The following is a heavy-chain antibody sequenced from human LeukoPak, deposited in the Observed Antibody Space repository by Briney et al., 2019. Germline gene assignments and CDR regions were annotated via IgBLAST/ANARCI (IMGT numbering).Heavy chain of an antibody. J-gene: IGHJ4*02. V-gene: IGHV4-59*01. CDR3: ARDIAAAGLDY. CDR2: IYYSGST. Sequence: SETLSLTCTVSGGSISSYYWSWTRQPPGKGLEWIGYIYYSGSTNYNPSLKSRVTISVDTSKNQFSLKLSSVTAADTAVFYCARDIAAAGLDYWGQGTLVTVSS. D-gene: IGHD6-13*01. CDR1: GGSISSYY.